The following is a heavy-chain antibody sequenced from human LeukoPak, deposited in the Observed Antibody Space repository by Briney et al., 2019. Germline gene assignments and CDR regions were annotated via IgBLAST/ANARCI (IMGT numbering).Heavy chain of an antibody. CDR3: AREGGGDGYNYGIWFDP. D-gene: IGHD5-24*01. J-gene: IGHJ5*02. Sequence: SETLSLTCTVSGDSISSGDYYWSWIRQPAGKGLEWIGRISSSGSTNYNPSLKSRVTISVDTSKNQFSLKLSSVTAADTAVYYCAREGGGDGYNYGIWFDPWGQGTLVTVSS. CDR2: ISSSGST. V-gene: IGHV4-61*02. CDR1: GDSISSGDYY.